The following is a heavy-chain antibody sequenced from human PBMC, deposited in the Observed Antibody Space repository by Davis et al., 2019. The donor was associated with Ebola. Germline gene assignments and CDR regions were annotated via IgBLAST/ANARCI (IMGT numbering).Heavy chain of an antibody. V-gene: IGHV3-23*01. J-gene: IGHJ6*04. CDR2: ISGSGGST. CDR3: ARDVIVAVAGGSSWYYGMDV. Sequence: GESLKISCAASGFTFSSYAMSWVRQAPGKGLEWVSAISGSGGSTYYADSVKGRFTISRDNSKNTLYLQMNSLRAEDTAVYYCARDVIVAVAGGSSWYYGMDVWGKGTTVTVSS. D-gene: IGHD6-19*01. CDR1: GFTFSSYA.